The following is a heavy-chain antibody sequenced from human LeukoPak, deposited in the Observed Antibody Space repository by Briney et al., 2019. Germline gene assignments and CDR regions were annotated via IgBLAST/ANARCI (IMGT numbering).Heavy chain of an antibody. CDR1: GFTFSTYA. D-gene: IGHD3-10*01. V-gene: IGHV3-23*01. Sequence: PGGSLSLSCVASGFTFSTYAMSWVRLAPGKGLEWVSGISGSGGSTYYADSVKGRFTSSRDNSNNTLYVQMNSLRVEDTAVYYCAKSGGLSGSGRLAMDVWGQGTTVTVSS. CDR3: AKSGGLSGSGRLAMDV. CDR2: ISGSGGST. J-gene: IGHJ6*02.